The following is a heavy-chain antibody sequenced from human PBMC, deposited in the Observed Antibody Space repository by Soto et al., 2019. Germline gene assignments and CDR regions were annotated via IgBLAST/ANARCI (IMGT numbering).Heavy chain of an antibody. V-gene: IGHV3-23*01. CDR1: GFTFSSYA. CDR3: AKDLDAPDSRSLGGTDV. CDR2: ISGSGVST. J-gene: IGHJ6*02. D-gene: IGHD6-13*01. Sequence: GGSLRLSCAASGFTFSSYAMSWVRQAPGKGLEWVSAISGSGVSTYYADSVKGRFTISRDNSKNTLYLQMNSLRAEDTAVYYCAKDLDAPDSRSLGGTDVGGQGAPVT.